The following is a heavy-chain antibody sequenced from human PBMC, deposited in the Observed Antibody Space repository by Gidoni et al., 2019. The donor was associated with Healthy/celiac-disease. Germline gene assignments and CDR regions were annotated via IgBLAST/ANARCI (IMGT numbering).Heavy chain of an antibody. V-gene: IGHV4-39*07. CDR2: IYYSGST. CDR1: SSYY. CDR3: ARGYYDSSGYSFWFDY. D-gene: IGHD3-22*01. J-gene: IGHJ4*02. Sequence: SSYYWGWIRQPQGKGLEWIGSIYYSGSTYYNPSLKSRVTISVDTSKNQFSLKLSSVTAADTAVYYCARGYYDSSGYSFWFDYWGQGTLVTVSS.